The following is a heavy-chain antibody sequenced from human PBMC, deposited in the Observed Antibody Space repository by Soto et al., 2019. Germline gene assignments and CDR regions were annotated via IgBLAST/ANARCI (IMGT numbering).Heavy chain of an antibody. CDR3: ARLRSVGAPTADY. D-gene: IGHD1-26*01. Sequence: PSETLSLTCTVSGGSISSGDYYWTWIRQHTGKGLEWIGYIYYSGGTFYNPPLKSRLTISLDTSNNQFSLNLSSVTAADTAVYYCARLRSVGAPTADYWGQGTLVTVS. J-gene: IGHJ4*02. CDR1: GGSISSGDYY. CDR2: IYYSGGT. V-gene: IGHV4-31*03.